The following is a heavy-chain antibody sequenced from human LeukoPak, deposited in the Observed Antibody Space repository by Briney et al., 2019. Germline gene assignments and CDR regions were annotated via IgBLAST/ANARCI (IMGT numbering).Heavy chain of an antibody. D-gene: IGHD6-19*01. V-gene: IGHV3-30-3*01. CDR2: ISFDGNNK. J-gene: IGHJ6*02. Sequence: GGSLRLSCVASGFTFSNYGLHWVRQAPGKGLERVAVISFDGNNKYYADSVKGRFTISRDNSENTLYLQMNSLRVEDTAVYFCARVSSGWLTYYYHYGVDVWGQGTTVIVSS. CDR3: ARVSSGWLTYYYHYGVDV. CDR1: GFTFSNYG.